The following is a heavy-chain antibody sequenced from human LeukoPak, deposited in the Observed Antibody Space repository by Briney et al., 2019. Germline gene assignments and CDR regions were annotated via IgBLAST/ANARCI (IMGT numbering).Heavy chain of an antibody. Sequence: PGRSLRLSCAASGFTFSSYAMHWVRQAPGKGLEWVAVISYDGSNKYYADSVKGRLTTSRDNSKNTLYLQMNSLRAEDTAVYYCARDASDGSYYFDYWGQGTLVTVSS. CDR2: ISYDGSNK. CDR1: GFTFSSYA. CDR3: ARDASDGSYYFDY. D-gene: IGHD3-10*01. V-gene: IGHV3-30-3*01. J-gene: IGHJ4*02.